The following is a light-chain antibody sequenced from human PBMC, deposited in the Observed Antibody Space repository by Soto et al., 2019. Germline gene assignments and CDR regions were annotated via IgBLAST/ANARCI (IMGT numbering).Light chain of an antibody. Sequence: DIQLTQSPSFLSASVGDRVTITCRASQDISNYLAWYQQKPGQVPKLLIYAASTLQSGVPSRFSGSGSGTDFTLTISSLQPEDVATYYCQKYYSARWTFGQGTKVDMK. J-gene: IGKJ1*01. CDR1: QDISNY. CDR3: QKYYSARWT. CDR2: AAS. V-gene: IGKV1-27*01.